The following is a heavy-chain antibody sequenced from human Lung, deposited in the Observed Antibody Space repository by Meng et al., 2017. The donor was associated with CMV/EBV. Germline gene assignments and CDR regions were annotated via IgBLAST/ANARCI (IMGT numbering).Heavy chain of an antibody. CDR2: INSDGSST. Sequence: SCAASGLTFSSYWMHWVRQAPGKGLVWVSRINSDGSSTSYADSVKGRFTISRDNAKNTLYLQMNSLRAEDTAVYYCARAADLYDYYDSSGYYGYWXQGTLVTVSS. J-gene: IGHJ4*02. CDR3: ARAADLYDYYDSSGYYGY. V-gene: IGHV3-74*01. CDR1: GLTFSSYW. D-gene: IGHD3-22*01.